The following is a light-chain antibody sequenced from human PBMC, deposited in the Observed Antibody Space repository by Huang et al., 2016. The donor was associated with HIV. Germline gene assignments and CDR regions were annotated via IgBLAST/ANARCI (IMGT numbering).Light chain of an antibody. CDR1: RSVDNN. Sequence: IVMTQSPATLSVSPGERVTLSCRASRSVDNNLAWYQQKVGQAPRLLIYGASTRATGIAARFSGSGSGTDFTLTISSLQSEDFAIYYCQQYNDWPPWYTFGQGTKLEIK. J-gene: IGKJ2*01. V-gene: IGKV3-15*01. CDR2: GAS. CDR3: QQYNDWPPWYT.